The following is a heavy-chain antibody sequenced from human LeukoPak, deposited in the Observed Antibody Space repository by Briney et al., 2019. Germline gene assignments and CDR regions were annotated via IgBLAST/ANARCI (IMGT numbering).Heavy chain of an antibody. CDR3: ARHIAVAGTIAFDI. CDR1: GYSFTSYW. J-gene: IGHJ3*02. D-gene: IGHD6-19*01. CDR2: IYPGDSDT. Sequence: GESLKISCKGSGYSFTSYWIGWVRQMPGEGLGWMGIIYPGDSDTRYSPSFQGQVTISADKSISTAYLQWSSLKASDTAMYYCARHIAVAGTIAFDIWGQGTMVTVSS. V-gene: IGHV5-51*01.